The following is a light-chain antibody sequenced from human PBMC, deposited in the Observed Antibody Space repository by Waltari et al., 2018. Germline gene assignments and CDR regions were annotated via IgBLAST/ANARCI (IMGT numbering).Light chain of an antibody. CDR3: QQSYGTPGT. Sequence: DIQITQSPSFLSASPGDRVIITCRASQSIFTYVNWYQQKSGKAPKLLIYAASTLQSGVPSRFSGSGSGTDFTLTIASLQPEDFATYYCQQSYGTPGTFGQGTKLQIK. V-gene: IGKV1-39*01. J-gene: IGKJ2*01. CDR1: QSIFTY. CDR2: AAS.